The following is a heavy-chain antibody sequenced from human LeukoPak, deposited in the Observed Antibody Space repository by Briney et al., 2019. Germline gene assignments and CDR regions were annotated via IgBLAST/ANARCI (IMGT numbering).Heavy chain of an antibody. CDR2: IYYSGST. V-gene: IGHV4-31*03. J-gene: IGHJ6*02. CDR3: AGTPPTTYYYYGMDV. D-gene: IGHD1-1*01. CDR1: GGSISSGGYY. Sequence: PSQTLSLTCTVSGGSISSGGYYWSWIRQHPGTGLEWIGYIYYSGSTYYNPSLKSRVTISVDTSKNQFSLKLSSVTAADTAVYYCAGTPPTTYYYYGMDVWGQGTTVTVSS.